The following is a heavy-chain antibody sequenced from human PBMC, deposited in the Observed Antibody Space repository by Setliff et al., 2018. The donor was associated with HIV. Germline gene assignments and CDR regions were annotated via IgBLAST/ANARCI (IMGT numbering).Heavy chain of an antibody. CDR2: INHSGST. CDR1: GGSFSGYY. J-gene: IGHJ3*02. V-gene: IGHV4-34*01. D-gene: IGHD2-21*02. Sequence: SETLSLTCAVYGGSFSGYYWSWIRQPPGKGLEWIGEINHSGSTNYNPSLKSRVTISVDTSKMQFSLKLRSVTAADTAMYYCARLLQGGNYAFDIWGQGTMVTVSS. CDR3: ARLLQGGNYAFDI.